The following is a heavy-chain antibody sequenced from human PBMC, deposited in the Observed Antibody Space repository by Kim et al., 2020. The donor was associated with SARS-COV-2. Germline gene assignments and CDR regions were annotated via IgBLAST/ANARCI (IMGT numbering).Heavy chain of an antibody. V-gene: IGHV4-31*03. CDR3: ARIQTYVGEKAFDY. CDR1: GDSVSSSSDY. J-gene: IGHJ4*01. CDR2: IHFSGST. D-gene: IGHD3-16*01. Sequence: SETLSLTCTVSGDSVSSSSDYWSWIRQHPGQGLEWIGYIHFSGSTYYNPSLKSRVTISLATTDNQFSLNLTSVTAADTAMYYCARIQTYVGEKAFDYLG.